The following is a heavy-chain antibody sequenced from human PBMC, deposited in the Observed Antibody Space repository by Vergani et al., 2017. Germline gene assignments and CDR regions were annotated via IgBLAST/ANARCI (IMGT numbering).Heavy chain of an antibody. CDR3: ARARCMETCYMSNWLDS. CDR1: VVYFNSYW. CDR2: IKSDGSIT. D-gene: IGHD3-9*01. Sequence: DVHLAESGGGFFQPGGSLRLSCSASVVYFNSYWMHWVRQVPGKGRLWVSRIKSDGSITAYADSVKGRFTISRDNAQNKLYLQMNSLRVEDTGVYYCARARCMETCYMSNWLDSWGQGTLVTVSS. J-gene: IGHJ5*01. V-gene: IGHV3-74*03.